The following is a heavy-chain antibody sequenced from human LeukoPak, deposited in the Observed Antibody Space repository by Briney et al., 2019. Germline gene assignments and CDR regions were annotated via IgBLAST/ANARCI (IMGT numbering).Heavy chain of an antibody. D-gene: IGHD4-17*01. CDR3: ARVDGDYTFDY. CDR2: IYYSGST. CDR1: GGSISSYY. J-gene: IGHJ4*02. Sequence: SETLSLTCTVSGGSISSYYWSWIRQPPGKGLEWIGYIYYSGSTNYNPSLKSRVTISVDTSKNQFSLKLSSVTAADTAVYYCARVDGDYTFDYWGQGTLATVSS. V-gene: IGHV4-59*01.